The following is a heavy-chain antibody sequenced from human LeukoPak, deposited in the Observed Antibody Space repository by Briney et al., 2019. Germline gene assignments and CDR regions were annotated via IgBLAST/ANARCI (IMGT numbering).Heavy chain of an antibody. CDR1: GGSFSGYY. J-gene: IGHJ5*02. Sequence: SETLSLTCAVYGGSFSGYYWSWIRQPPGKGLEWIGEINHSGSTNYNPSLKSRVTISVATSKNQFSLKLSSVTAADTAVYYCARGTRRKNYYYDSSGYSLYNWFDPWGQGTLVTVSS. D-gene: IGHD3-22*01. CDR3: ARGTRRKNYYYDSSGYSLYNWFDP. CDR2: INHSGST. V-gene: IGHV4-34*01.